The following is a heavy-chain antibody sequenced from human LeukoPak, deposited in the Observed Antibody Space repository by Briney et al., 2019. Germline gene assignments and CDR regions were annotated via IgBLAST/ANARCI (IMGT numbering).Heavy chain of an antibody. J-gene: IGHJ4*02. CDR1: GFTFSSYS. D-gene: IGHD4-17*01. CDR3: ARDRLHYGEYEKTFDY. CDR2: ITFSSSII. Sequence: GGSLRLSCAASGFTFSSYSMNWVRQAPGKGLEWVSYITFSSSIIYYADSVKGRFTISRDNAKKSLYLQMNSLRAEDTAVYYCARDRLHYGEYEKTFDYWGQGTLVSVSS. V-gene: IGHV3-48*01.